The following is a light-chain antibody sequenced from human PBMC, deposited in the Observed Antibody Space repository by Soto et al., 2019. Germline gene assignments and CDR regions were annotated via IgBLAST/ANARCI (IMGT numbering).Light chain of an antibody. Sequence: DIVMTQSPATLYVSPLERATLSLIASQIVGSNLAWYQQKRGQAPRLLVFGASTRASDIPVRFSGSGSGTEFTLTISSLQSEDFAVYYCQQYHNWPPINCGQGKRREIK. CDR1: QIVGSN. CDR2: GAS. V-gene: IGKV3-15*01. CDR3: QQYHNWPPIN. J-gene: IGKJ5*01.